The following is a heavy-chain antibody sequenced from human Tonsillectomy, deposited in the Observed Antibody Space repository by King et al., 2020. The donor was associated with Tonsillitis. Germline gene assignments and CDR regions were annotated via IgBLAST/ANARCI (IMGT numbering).Heavy chain of an antibody. CDR2: INWNGGST. D-gene: IGHD3-10*01. CDR3: ASGSYPLGDDAFDI. Sequence: QLVQSGGGVVRPGGSLRLSCAASGFNFGDSGLSWVRHPPGKGLEWVSGINWNGGSTVYAASVKGRFTISRDNAENSLYLQINSLRAEDTALYYCASGSYPLGDDAFDIWGQGTMVTVSS. J-gene: IGHJ3*02. V-gene: IGHV3-20*04. CDR1: GFNFGDSG.